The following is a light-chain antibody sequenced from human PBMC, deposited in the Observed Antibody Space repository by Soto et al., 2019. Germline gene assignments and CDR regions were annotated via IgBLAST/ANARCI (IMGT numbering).Light chain of an antibody. Sequence: QSVLTQPASVAGSPGQSITISCTGTSSDVGGYNYVSWYQQHPGKAPKLMIYEVSNRPSGVSNRFSGSKSGNTASLTISGLQAEDEADYYCSSYTSINPLVFGTGTKVTVL. V-gene: IGLV2-14*01. J-gene: IGLJ1*01. CDR1: SSDVGGYNY. CDR2: EVS. CDR3: SSYTSINPLV.